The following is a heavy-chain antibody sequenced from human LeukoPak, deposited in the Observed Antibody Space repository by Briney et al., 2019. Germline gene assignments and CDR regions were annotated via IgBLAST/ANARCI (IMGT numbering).Heavy chain of an antibody. D-gene: IGHD1-1*01. CDR1: GFTFSNYW. V-gene: IGHV3-7*04. Sequence: PGGSLRLSCAASGFTFSNYWMSWVRQAPGKGLEWVAIIKHDGSEKYYVHSLEGPFTISRDNAKNSLYLQLNSLRDEDTALYYCARDYIYDVPTDRFDYWGQGTLVTVSS. J-gene: IGHJ4*02. CDR2: IKHDGSEK. CDR3: ARDYIYDVPTDRFDY.